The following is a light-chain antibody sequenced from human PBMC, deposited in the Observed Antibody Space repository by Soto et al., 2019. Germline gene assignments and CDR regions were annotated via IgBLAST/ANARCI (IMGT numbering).Light chain of an antibody. V-gene: IGKV3-20*01. CDR3: QFFGSSRYT. Sequence: EIVLTQSPGTLSLSPGERATLACRASQSISSSYLAWYQQKPGPAPRLLIYGASSRATGIPDRFSGSGSGTDFTLTISRLEPEDFAVYYCQFFGSSRYTFGQGTKLEIK. CDR1: QSISSSY. J-gene: IGKJ2*01. CDR2: GAS.